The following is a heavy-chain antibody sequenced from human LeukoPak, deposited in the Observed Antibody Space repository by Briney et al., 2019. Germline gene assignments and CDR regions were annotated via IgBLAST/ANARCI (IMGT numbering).Heavy chain of an antibody. J-gene: IGHJ5*02. CDR2: IIPIFGTA. CDR3: ARHFNMVRGVITPYNWFDP. V-gene: IGHV1-69*05. CDR1: GGTFSSYA. D-gene: IGHD3-10*01. Sequence: SVKVSCKASGGTFSSYAISWVRQAPGQGLEWMGGIIPIFGTANYAQKFQGRVTITTDESTSTAYMELSSLRSEDTVVYYCARHFNMVRGVITPYNWFDPWGQGTLVTVSS.